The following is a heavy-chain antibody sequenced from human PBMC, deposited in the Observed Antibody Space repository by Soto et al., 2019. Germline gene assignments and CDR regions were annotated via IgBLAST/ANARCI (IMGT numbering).Heavy chain of an antibody. CDR1: GFIFRDYL. D-gene: IGHD2-21*02. CDR3: ARVAKRLQSREVLEY. V-gene: IGHV3-30*03. CDR2: LSFDGTAE. Sequence: QVQLVESGGGVVQPGTSLRLSCKAAGFIFRDYLIHWVRQAPGKGLEWLAVLSFDGTAEYYADATRGRFTISRDIPKRTIYLGINNVRREDTVMYYCARVAKRLQSREVLEYWGQGTLVPVPS. J-gene: IGHJ4*02.